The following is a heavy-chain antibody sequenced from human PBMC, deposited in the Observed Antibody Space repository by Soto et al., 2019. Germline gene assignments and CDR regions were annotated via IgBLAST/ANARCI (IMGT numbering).Heavy chain of an antibody. Sequence: QVQLVQSGAEVKKPGASVKVSCKASGYIFTNYYIYWVRQAPGQGLEYIGIINPGGGATDYAQKIQGRVNMTRDTSTSTVYMELSRLRYEGTAVYYCARGIVGALIRWFDSWGQGTLVTVSS. CDR1: GYIFTNYY. J-gene: IGHJ5*01. CDR3: ARGIVGALIRWFDS. D-gene: IGHD1-26*01. V-gene: IGHV1-46*01. CDR2: INPGGGAT.